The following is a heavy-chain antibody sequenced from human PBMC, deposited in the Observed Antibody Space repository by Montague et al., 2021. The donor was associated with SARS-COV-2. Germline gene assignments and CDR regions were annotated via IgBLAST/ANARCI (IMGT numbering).Heavy chain of an antibody. CDR1: GGSISRYY. J-gene: IGHJ6*03. CDR2: IYYSENT. V-gene: IGHV4-59*01. D-gene: IGHD3-3*01. Sequence: SETLSLTCTVSGGSISRYYWSWIRPPPGKGLDWTGFIYYSENTNYKPALESRVTMSVDTSKNQFSLKLSSVTAADTAVYYCARGPDHYDFWSVYYYYYMDVWGNGTPVTVSS. CDR3: ARGPDHYDFWSVYYYYYMDV.